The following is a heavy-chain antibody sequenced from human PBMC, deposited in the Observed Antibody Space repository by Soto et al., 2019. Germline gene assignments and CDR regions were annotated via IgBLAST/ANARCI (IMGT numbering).Heavy chain of an antibody. CDR3: ARDVRRNRVYYYYGMDV. V-gene: IGHV3-11*01. CDR2: ISSSGSTI. CDR1: GFTFSDYY. Sequence: LRLSCAASGFTFSDYYMSWIRQAPGKGLEWVSYISSSGSTIYCADSVKGRFTISRDNAKNSLYLQMNSLRAEDTAVYYCARDVRRNRVYYYYGMDVWGQGTTVTVSS. J-gene: IGHJ6*02.